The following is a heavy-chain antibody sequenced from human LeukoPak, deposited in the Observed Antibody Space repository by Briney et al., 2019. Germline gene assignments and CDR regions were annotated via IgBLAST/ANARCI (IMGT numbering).Heavy chain of an antibody. J-gene: IGHJ5*02. D-gene: IGHD3-10*01. CDR2: IYYSGST. V-gene: IGHV4-39*01. Sequence: PSETLSLTCTVSGGSISSYYRSWIRQPPGKGLEWIGSIYYSGSTYYNPSLKSRVTISVDTSKNQFSLKLSSVTAADTAVYYCARPYGSGSYYNPWGQGTLVTVSS. CDR3: ARPYGSGSYYNP. CDR1: GGSISSYY.